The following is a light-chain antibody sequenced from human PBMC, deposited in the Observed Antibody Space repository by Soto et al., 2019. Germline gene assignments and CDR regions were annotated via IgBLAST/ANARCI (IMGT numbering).Light chain of an antibody. J-gene: IGKJ1*01. Sequence: DIQMTQSPSTLSASVGDRVTITCRASQSIGNWLAWYQQKPGKAPKFLIYKASTLQSGVPSRFSGSGSGTEFTLTISSLQPDDFATYYCQQYITYPTWTFGQGTKVEIK. CDR2: KAS. CDR1: QSIGNW. CDR3: QQYITYPTWT. V-gene: IGKV1-5*03.